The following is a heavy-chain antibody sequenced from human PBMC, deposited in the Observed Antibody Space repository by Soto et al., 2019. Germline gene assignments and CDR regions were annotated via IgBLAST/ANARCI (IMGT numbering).Heavy chain of an antibody. CDR2: IIPIFGTA. D-gene: IGHD3-9*01. CDR1: GGTFSSYA. V-gene: IGHV1-69*13. J-gene: IGHJ6*02. Sequence: ASVKVSCKASGGTFSSYAISWVRQAPGQGLEWMGGIIPIFGTANCAQKFQGRVTITADESTSTAYMELSSLRSEDTAVDYCARAFRYHHLLTCYYEHYYYGMHFWGPGTTVTVSS. CDR3: ARAFRYHHLLTCYYEHYYYGMHF.